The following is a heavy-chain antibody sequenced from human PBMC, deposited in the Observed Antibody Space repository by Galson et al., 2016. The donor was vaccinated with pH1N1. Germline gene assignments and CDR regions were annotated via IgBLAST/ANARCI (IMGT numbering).Heavy chain of an antibody. V-gene: IGHV3-48*03. CDR3: ARPAEQQWLVILPFGY. J-gene: IGHJ4*02. Sequence: LRLSCAASGFAFSSYEMNWVRQAPGKGLEWVSHISRSGSTIHYADSVKGRFTVSRDNAKNSLYLQMNSLSAEDTAVYYCARPAEQQWLVILPFGYWGQGILVTVSS. D-gene: IGHD6-19*01. CDR1: GFAFSSYE. CDR2: ISRSGSTI.